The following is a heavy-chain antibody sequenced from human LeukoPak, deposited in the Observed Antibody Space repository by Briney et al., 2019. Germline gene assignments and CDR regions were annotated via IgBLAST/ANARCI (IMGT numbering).Heavy chain of an antibody. CDR3: AREKVEHYYYYYYMDV. V-gene: IGHV1-18*01. CDR2: ISAYNGNT. Sequence: GASVKVSCKASGYTFTSYVISSVGQAPGQRREWMGWISAYNGNTNCAQKLQGRVTMTTDTSTRTDYMELRSLRSDDTAVYYCAREKVEHYYYYYYMDVWGKGTTVTVSS. CDR1: GYTFTSYV. J-gene: IGHJ6*03. D-gene: IGHD1-1*01.